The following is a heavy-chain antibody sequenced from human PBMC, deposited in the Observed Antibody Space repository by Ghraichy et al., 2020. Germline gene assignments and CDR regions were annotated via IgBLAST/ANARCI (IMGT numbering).Heavy chain of an antibody. CDR3: ATSKAAAGYYYYMDV. D-gene: IGHD6-13*01. J-gene: IGHJ6*03. Sequence: SQTLSLTCAVYGGSFSGYYWSWIRQPPGKGLEWIGEINHSGSTNYNPSLKSRVTISVDTSKNQFSLKLSSVTAADTAVYYCATSKAAAGYYYYMDVWGKGTTVTVSS. V-gene: IGHV4-34*01. CDR1: GGSFSGYY. CDR2: INHSGST.